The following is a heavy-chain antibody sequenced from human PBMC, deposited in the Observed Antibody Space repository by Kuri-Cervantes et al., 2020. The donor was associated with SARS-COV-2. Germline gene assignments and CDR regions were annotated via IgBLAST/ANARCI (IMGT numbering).Heavy chain of an antibody. CDR2: INHSGST. D-gene: IGHD3-3*01. CDR3: ARAARITIFGVVMAFDI. CDR1: GGSFSGYY. J-gene: IGHJ3*02. V-gene: IGHV4-34*01. Sequence: SETLSLTCAVYGGSFSGYYWSWIRQPPGKGLEWIGEINHSGSTNYNPSLKSRVTISVDTSKNQFSLKLSSVTAADTAVYYCARAARITIFGVVMAFDIWGQGTMVTVSS.